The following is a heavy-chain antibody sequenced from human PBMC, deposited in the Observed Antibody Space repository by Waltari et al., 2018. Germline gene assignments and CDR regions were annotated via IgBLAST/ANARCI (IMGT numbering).Heavy chain of an antibody. V-gene: IGHV3-7*01. Sequence: VQLVESGGGLVQPGGSLRLPCAASGFTFCSYWMSSDRQAPGRGLEWVANIKQDGSEKYYVDSVKGRFTISRDNDKNSLYLQMNSLRAEDTAVYYCAREGLISRFDPWGQGTLVTVSS. CDR1: GFTFCSYW. CDR2: IKQDGSEK. D-gene: IGHD2-8*01. J-gene: IGHJ5*02. CDR3: AREGLISRFDP.